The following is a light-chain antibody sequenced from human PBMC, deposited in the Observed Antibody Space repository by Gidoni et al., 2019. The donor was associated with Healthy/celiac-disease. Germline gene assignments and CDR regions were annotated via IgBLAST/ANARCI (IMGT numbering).Light chain of an antibody. CDR1: QSVSSY. Sequence: EIVLTQSPATLSLSPGERATLSCRASQSVSSYLAWYQQKPGQAPRLLIYDASNSSTGIPARCSGSGSGTDFTLTIISLEPEDFAVYYCQQRSNWPALTFGGGTKVEIK. CDR2: DAS. V-gene: IGKV3-11*01. CDR3: QQRSNWPALT. J-gene: IGKJ4*01.